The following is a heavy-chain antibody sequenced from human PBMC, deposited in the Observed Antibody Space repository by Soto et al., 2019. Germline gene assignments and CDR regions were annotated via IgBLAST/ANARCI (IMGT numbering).Heavy chain of an antibody. D-gene: IGHD6-13*01. V-gene: IGHV1-2*02. CDR2: INPKNGVT. CDR1: GYTFSAYY. J-gene: IGHJ6*02. CDR3: ARDGPHIPAVGDV. Sequence: ASVKVSCKASGYTFSAYYLHWVRQAPGQGLEWLGWINPKNGVTNYAQKFQGRVTMTRDTSTSTVSMELGRLTSDDTAAYYCARDGPHIPAVGDVWGQGTTVTVSS.